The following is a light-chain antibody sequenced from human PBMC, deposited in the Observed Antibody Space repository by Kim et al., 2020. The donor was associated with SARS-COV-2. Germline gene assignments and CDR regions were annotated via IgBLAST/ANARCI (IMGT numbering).Light chain of an antibody. CDR2: DNN. V-gene: IGLV1-51*01. CDR1: SSNIGNNY. CDR3: GTWDDSLSSVV. Sequence: GPKFTYSCSGSSSNIGNNYVSWYQQLPGTAPQLLIYDNNKRPSGIPDRFSASTSGTSATLGITGLQTGDEADYYCGTWDDSLSSVVFGGGTKLTVL. J-gene: IGLJ2*01.